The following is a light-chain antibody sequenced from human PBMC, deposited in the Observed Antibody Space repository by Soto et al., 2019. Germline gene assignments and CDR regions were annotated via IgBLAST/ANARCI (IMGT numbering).Light chain of an antibody. Sequence: QSVLTQLSSASASLGSSVKLTCTLSSGHSSYIIAWHQQQPGKAPRYLMKLEGSGSYNKGSGVPDRFSGSSSGADRYLTIANLQFEDEADYYCETWDSNTHVFGTGTKLTV. CDR1: SGHSSYI. J-gene: IGLJ1*01. CDR2: LEGSGSY. V-gene: IGLV4-60*02. CDR3: ETWDSNTHV.